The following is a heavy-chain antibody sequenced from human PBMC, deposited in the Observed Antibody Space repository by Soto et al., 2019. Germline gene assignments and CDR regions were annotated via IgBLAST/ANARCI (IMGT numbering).Heavy chain of an antibody. V-gene: IGHV3-13*04. D-gene: IGHD5-18*01. Sequence: GGSLRLSCAASGFTFSSYDMHWVRQATGKGLEWVSAIGTAGDTYYPGSVKGRFTISRENAKNSLYLQMNSLRAGDTAVYYCARDARGYSYGYGLAFDIWGQGAMVTVSS. CDR2: IGTAGDT. CDR1: GFTFSSYD. J-gene: IGHJ3*02. CDR3: ARDARGYSYGYGLAFDI.